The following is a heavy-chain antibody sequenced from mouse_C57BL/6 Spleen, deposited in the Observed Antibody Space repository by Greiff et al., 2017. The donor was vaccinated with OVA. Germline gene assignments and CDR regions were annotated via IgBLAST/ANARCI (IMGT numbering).Heavy chain of an antibody. CDR3: ASQYIGFAY. V-gene: IGHV2-2*01. Sequence: VQLQQSGPGLVQPSPSLSITCTVSGFSLTSYGVHWVRQSPGKGLEWLGVIWRGGSTDYNAAFISRLSTSKDNSKSQVFIRMNSQQADDTYFYCCASQYIGFAYWGQGTLVTVSA. CDR2: IWRGGST. CDR1: GFSLTSYG. D-gene: IGHD1-3*01. J-gene: IGHJ3*01.